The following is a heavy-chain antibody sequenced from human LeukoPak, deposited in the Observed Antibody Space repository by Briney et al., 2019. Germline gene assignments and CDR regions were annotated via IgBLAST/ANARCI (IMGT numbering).Heavy chain of an antibody. CDR2: ISGSGGST. Sequence: GGSLRLSCAASGFTFSSHAMSWDRQAPGKGLEWVSAISGSGGSTYYADSVKGRFTISRDNSKNTLYLQMNSLRAEDTAVYYCAKDRDSGWSDFDYWGQGTLVTVSS. V-gene: IGHV3-23*01. D-gene: IGHD6-19*01. J-gene: IGHJ4*02. CDR3: AKDRDSGWSDFDY. CDR1: GFTFSSHA.